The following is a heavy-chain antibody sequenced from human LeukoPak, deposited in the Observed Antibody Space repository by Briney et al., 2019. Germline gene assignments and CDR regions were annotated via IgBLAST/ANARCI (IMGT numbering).Heavy chain of an antibody. CDR2: IIPLFGRP. CDR3: ARGLLLNWFDP. J-gene: IGHJ5*02. V-gene: IGHV1-69*06. D-gene: IGHD2-8*02. Sequence: SVKVSCKASGGTFSSYTISWVRQAPGQGLEWMGGIIPLFGRPNYAQKFQGRVTITADKFTNTAYMELSSLRSDDTAVYYCARGLLLNWFDPWGQGTLVTVSS. CDR1: GGTFSSYT.